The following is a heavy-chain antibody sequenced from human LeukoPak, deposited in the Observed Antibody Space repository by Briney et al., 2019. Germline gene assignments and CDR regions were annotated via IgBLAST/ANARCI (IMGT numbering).Heavy chain of an antibody. D-gene: IGHD2-15*01. CDR1: GFTFRTYA. V-gene: IGHV3-23*01. J-gene: IGHJ4*02. CDR2: ISGGGGST. CDR3: AKDRYCGGGTCYWSYFDY. Sequence: TGGSLRLSCAASGFTFRTYAMSWVRQAPGRGLKWVSAISGGGGSTYYADSVKGRFTISRDNSKNTLFLQMNSLRAEDTAVYYCAKDRYCGGGTCYWSYFDYWGQGTLVTGSS.